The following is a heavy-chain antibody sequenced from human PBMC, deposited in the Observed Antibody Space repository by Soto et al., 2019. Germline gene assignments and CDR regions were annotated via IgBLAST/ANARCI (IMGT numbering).Heavy chain of an antibody. CDR1: GFTFSSYA. J-gene: IGHJ3*02. CDR2: ISYDGSNK. CDR3: ARGSLSLGYSYGFVSAFDI. V-gene: IGHV3-30-3*01. Sequence: TGGSLRLSCAASGFTFSSYAMHWVRQAPGKGLEWVAVISYDGSNKYYADSVKGRFTISRDNSKNTLYLQMNSLRAEDTAVYYCARGSLSLGYSYGFVSAFDIWGQGTMVTVSS. D-gene: IGHD5-18*01.